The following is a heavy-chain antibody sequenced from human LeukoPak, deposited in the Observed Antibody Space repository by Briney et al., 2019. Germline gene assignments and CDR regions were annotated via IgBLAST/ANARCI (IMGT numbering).Heavy chain of an antibody. CDR1: GFTFSSYA. V-gene: IGHV3-23*01. D-gene: IGHD3-22*01. CDR3: AKGDYYDSIGYYYDYFDY. CDR2: ISGSGGST. J-gene: IGHJ4*02. Sequence: TGGSLRLSCAASGFTFSSYAMSWVRQAPGKGLEWVSAISGSGGSTYYADSVKGRFTISRDNSKNTLYLQMNSLRAEDTAVYYCAKGDYYDSIGYYYDYFDYWGQGTLVTVSS.